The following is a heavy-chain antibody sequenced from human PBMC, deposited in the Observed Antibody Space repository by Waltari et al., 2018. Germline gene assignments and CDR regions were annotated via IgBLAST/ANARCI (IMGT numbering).Heavy chain of an antibody. CDR3: VRHRTTYPLEIDY. Sequence: EVQLVQSGAEVKKPEESLRISCEGAGYSFPSHWISWVRQMPGKGLEWVGGIDPSDSFRNYGPAFEGHVTISVDQSLRTAYLQWDSLKASDTAIYYCVRHRTTYPLEIDYWGQGTLVTVSS. CDR2: IDPSDSFR. D-gene: IGHD2-2*01. CDR1: GYSFPSHW. J-gene: IGHJ4*02. V-gene: IGHV5-10-1*01.